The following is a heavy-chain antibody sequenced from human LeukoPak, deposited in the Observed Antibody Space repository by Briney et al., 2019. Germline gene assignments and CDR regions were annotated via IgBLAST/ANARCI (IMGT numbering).Heavy chain of an antibody. CDR1: GFTFSSYG. V-gene: IGHV3-33*01. J-gene: IGHJ4*02. CDR2: IWYDGSKK. CDR3: ARDLSSRAPYYFDY. D-gene: IGHD6-13*01. Sequence: GGSLRLSCAASGFTFSSYGMHWVRQAPGKGLEWVAVIWYDGSKKYYVDSVKGRFTVSRDNSKNTLYLQMDSLRAEDTAVYYCARDLSSRAPYYFDYWGQGTLVTVSS.